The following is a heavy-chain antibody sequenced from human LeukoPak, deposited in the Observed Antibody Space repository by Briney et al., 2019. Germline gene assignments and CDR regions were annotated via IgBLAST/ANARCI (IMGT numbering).Heavy chain of an antibody. V-gene: IGHV1-3*01. Sequence: GASVKVSCKASGYTFTSYAMHWVRQAPGQRLEWMGWINAGNGNTKYSQKFQGRVTITRDTSASTAYMELSSLRSEDTAVYYCARDRYSGGSFPGQNWFDPWGQGTLVTVSS. CDR3: ARDRYSGGSFPGQNWFDP. J-gene: IGHJ5*02. D-gene: IGHD1-26*01. CDR2: INAGNGNT. CDR1: GYTFTSYA.